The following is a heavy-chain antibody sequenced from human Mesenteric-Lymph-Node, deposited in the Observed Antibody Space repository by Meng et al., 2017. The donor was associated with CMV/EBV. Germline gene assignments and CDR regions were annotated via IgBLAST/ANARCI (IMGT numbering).Heavy chain of an antibody. CDR3: ARDLQRITIFGVVRTFDP. J-gene: IGHJ5*02. Sequence: GESLKISCAASGFTFSSYAMHWVRQAPGKGLEWVAVISYDGSNEYYAESVKGRFTISRDNSKNTLSLQMNSLRAEDTAVYYCARDLQRITIFGVVRTFDPWGQGTLVTVSS. CDR1: GFTFSSYA. D-gene: IGHD3-3*01. CDR2: ISYDGSNE. V-gene: IGHV3-30*04.